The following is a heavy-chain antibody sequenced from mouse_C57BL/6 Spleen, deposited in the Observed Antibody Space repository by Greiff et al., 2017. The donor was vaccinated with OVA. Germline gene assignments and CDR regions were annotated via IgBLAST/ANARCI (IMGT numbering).Heavy chain of an antibody. V-gene: IGHV1-55*01. D-gene: IGHD1-1*01. CDR2: IYPGSGST. CDR3: ATSPITTVVESAMDY. J-gene: IGHJ4*01. CDR1: GYTFTSYW. Sequence: QVQLQQPGAELVKPGASVKMSCKASGYTFTSYWITWVKQRPGQGLEWIGDIYPGSGSTNYNEKVKSKATLTVDTSSSTAYMQLSSLTSEDSAVSYCATSPITTVVESAMDYWGQGTSVTVSS.